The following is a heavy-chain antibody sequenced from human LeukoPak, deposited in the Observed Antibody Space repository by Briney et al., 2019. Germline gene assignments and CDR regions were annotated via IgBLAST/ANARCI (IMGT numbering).Heavy chain of an antibody. CDR1: GGSISSYY. V-gene: IGHV4-59*01. D-gene: IGHD5-12*01. J-gene: IGHJ5*02. Sequence: SETLSLTCTVSGGSISSYYWSWIRQPPGKGLEWIGYIYYSGCTNYNPSLKSRVTISVDTSKNQFSLKLSSVTAADTAVYYCARTVDSGYDYGFDPWGQGTLVTASS. CDR3: ARTVDSGYDYGFDP. CDR2: IYYSGCT.